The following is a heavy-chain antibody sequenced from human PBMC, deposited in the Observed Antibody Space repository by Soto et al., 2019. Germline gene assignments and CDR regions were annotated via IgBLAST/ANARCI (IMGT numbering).Heavy chain of an antibody. J-gene: IGHJ4*02. CDR2: ISYDGSNK. CDR3: AKGFDY. Sequence: QAQLVESGGGVVQPGRSLRLSCAASGFTFSSYGMHWVRQAPGKGLEWVAVISYDGSNKYYADSVKGRFTISRDNSKNTLYLQMNSLRAEDTAVYYCAKGFDYWGQGTLVTVSS. V-gene: IGHV3-30*18. CDR1: GFTFSSYG.